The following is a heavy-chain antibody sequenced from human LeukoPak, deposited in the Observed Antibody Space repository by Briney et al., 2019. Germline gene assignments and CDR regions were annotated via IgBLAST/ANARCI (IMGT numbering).Heavy chain of an antibody. CDR2: IYYSGST. V-gene: IGHV4-59*08. D-gene: IGHD5-18*01. CDR3: ARLDYSLRGYSHVG. Sequence: SETLSLTCTVSGGSISSYYWSWIRQPPGKGLEWIGYIYYSGSTNYNPSLKSRVTISVDTSKNQFSLKLSSVTAADTAVYYCARLDYSLRGYSHVGWGQGTMVTVSS. J-gene: IGHJ3*01. CDR1: GGSISSYY.